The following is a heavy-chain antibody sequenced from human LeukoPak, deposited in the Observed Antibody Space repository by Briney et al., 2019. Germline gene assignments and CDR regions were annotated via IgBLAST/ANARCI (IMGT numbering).Heavy chain of an antibody. CDR2: ISSSSSYI. J-gene: IGHJ4*02. CDR3: ARDHGIVEDY. V-gene: IGHV3-21*01. CDR1: GFTVSSNY. Sequence: PGGSLRLSCAASGFTVSSNYMNWVRQAPGKGLEWVSSISSSSSYIYYADSVKGRFTISRDNAKNSLYLQMNSLRVEDTAVYYCARDHGIVEDYWGQGTLVTVSS. D-gene: IGHD2-15*01.